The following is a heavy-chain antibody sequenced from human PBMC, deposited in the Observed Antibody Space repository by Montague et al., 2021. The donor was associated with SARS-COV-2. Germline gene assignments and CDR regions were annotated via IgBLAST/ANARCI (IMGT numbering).Heavy chain of an antibody. D-gene: IGHD5-12*01. CDR2: ISGDGRDS. CDR3: AKDLSGYDYALYFDR. J-gene: IGHJ4*02. CDR1: GFTFDDYT. V-gene: IGHV3-43*02. Sequence: SLRLSCAASGFTFDDYTMYWVRQRPGKGLECVSLISGDGRDSYYTDSVRGRFTISRDNDKNSLYLYMNNLTTEDSALYYCAKDLSGYDYALYFDRWGRGTRVTVSS.